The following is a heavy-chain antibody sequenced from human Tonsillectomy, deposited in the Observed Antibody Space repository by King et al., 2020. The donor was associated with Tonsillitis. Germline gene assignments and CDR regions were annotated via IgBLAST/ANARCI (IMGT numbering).Heavy chain of an antibody. CDR1: GFSFSSYG. V-gene: IGHV3-33*01. Sequence: VQLVESGGGVVQPGRSLRLSCAASGFSFSSYGMHWVRQAPGKGLEWVALIWSDGSNEFYVDSVKGRFSISRDNSKNTLYLQMNSLRVEDTAVYYCVRDGITGIWGFDYWGQGTLVTVSS. D-gene: IGHD1-20*01. CDR2: IWSDGSNE. J-gene: IGHJ4*02. CDR3: VRDGITGIWGFDY.